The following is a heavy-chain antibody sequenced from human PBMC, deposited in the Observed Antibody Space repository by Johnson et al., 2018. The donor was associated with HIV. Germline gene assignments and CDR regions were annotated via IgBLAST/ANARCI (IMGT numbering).Heavy chain of an antibody. Sequence: MQLVESGGGLVKPGGSLRLSCAASGFTFSSYAMHWVRQAPGKGLEWVANIKQDGSEKYYVDSVKGRFTISRDNAKNSLYLQMNSLRAEDTAVYYCASHYYYDSSGYYYDAFDIWGQGTMVTVSS. CDR3: ASHYYYDSSGYYYDAFDI. V-gene: IGHV3-7*02. J-gene: IGHJ3*02. CDR1: GFTFSSYA. CDR2: IKQDGSEK. D-gene: IGHD3-22*01.